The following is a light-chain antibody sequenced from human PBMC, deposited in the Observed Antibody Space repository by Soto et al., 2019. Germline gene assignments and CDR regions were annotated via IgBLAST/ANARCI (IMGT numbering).Light chain of an antibody. CDR1: SSNIASNT. V-gene: IGLV1-44*01. CDR3: AAWADSLNGVV. J-gene: IGLJ2*01. CDR2: SNN. Sequence: QSVLTQPPSASGTPGQRVTISCSGSSSNIASNTVNWYQQLPGTAPKLLIYSNNQRPSGVPDRFSGSKSGTSASLAIRGLQSADEADYYCAAWADSLNGVVFGGGTKLTVL.